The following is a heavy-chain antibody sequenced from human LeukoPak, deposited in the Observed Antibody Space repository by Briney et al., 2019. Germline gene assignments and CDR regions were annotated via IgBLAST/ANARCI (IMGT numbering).Heavy chain of an antibody. D-gene: IGHD3-16*01. V-gene: IGHV4-59*01. CDR1: GGSISSYY. CDR3: ARAPWVTFIPRWFDP. CDR2: IFHSGRT. J-gene: IGHJ5*02. Sequence: PSETLSLTCTVSGGSISSYYWSWIRQPPGKGLEWIGYIFHSGRTTYNPSLRSRVAISVDTSKNQFSVNLRSVTAADTAIYYCARAPWVTFIPRWFDPWGQGTLVTVSS.